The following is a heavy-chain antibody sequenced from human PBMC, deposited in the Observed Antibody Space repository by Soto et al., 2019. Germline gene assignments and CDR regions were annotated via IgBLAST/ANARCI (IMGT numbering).Heavy chain of an antibody. CDR1: GGAINSYY. D-gene: IGHD3-3*01. CDR2: IYSSGST. Sequence: SATLSLTCTVSGGAINSYYWTWILQPAGKGLEWIGRIYSSGSTKYNPSLQSRVTMSLDTSKNQFSLRLTSVTAADTAVYYCARGQRFSEWFDPWGQGTLVTVS. V-gene: IGHV4-4*07. CDR3: ARGQRFSEWFDP. J-gene: IGHJ5*02.